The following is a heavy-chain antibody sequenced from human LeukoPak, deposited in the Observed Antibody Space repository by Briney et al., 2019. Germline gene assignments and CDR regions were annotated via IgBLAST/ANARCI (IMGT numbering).Heavy chain of an antibody. CDR1: VHRFNDHY. J-gene: IGHJ4*02. CDR3: VRHAGRTGGQ. CDR2: ISWNSGDI. D-gene: IGHD3-10*01. Sequence: GGSLTLSCAPSVHRFNDHYMSCIPHAPGKGPECISYISWNSGDIAYAGSVKGRFTISRDNAKNSLHLQMNSLRVEDTAVYHCVRHAGRTGGQWGQGILITVSS. V-gene: IGHV3/OR16-9*01.